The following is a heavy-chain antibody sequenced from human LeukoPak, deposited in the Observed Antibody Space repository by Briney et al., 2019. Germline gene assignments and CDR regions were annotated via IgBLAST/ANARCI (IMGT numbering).Heavy chain of an antibody. Sequence: GGSLRLSCAASGFTFSSYEMNWVRQAPGKGLEWVSYISSSGSTIYYADSVKGRFTISRDNAKNSLYLQMNSLRAEDTAVYYCARPSYSYGQVVAISFDIWGQGTMVTASS. CDR1: GFTFSSYE. CDR2: ISSSGSTI. CDR3: ARPSYSYGQVVAISFDI. J-gene: IGHJ3*02. V-gene: IGHV3-48*03. D-gene: IGHD5-18*01.